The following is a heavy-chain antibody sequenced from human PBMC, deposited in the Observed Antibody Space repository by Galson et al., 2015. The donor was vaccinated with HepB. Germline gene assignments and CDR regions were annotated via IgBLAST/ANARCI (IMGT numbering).Heavy chain of an antibody. J-gene: IGHJ5*02. V-gene: IGHV5-10-1*01. CDR2: IDPTNSYT. CDR1: EYNFASYW. D-gene: IGHD3-10*01. CDR3: ARHGDFLNWFDP. Sequence: QSGAEVKQPGESLRISCKGSEYNFASYWISWVRQMPGKGLEWMAMIDPTNSYTHYSPSFQGHVTLSVDKSITTAYLQLSSLKASDTAIYYCARHGDFLNWFDPWGQGTLVTVSS.